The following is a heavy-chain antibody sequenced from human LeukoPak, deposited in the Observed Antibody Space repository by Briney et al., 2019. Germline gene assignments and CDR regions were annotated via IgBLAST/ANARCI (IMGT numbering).Heavy chain of an antibody. CDR3: ARQQGRFDP. J-gene: IGHJ5*02. V-gene: IGHV4-59*01. Sequence: SETLSLTCTVSGGSISGYYWTWIRQPPGKGLEWIGYISYSGGTNYNPSLKSRVSISVDTSKNQFSLQLSSVTAADTAVYYCARQQGRFDPWGQGTLVTVSS. CDR1: GGSISGYY. CDR2: ISYSGGT. D-gene: IGHD7-27*01.